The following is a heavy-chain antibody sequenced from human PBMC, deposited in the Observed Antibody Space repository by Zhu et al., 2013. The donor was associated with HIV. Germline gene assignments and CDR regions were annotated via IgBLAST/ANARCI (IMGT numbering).Heavy chain of an antibody. CDR3: ARLSGTLTPYYYYGMDV. CDR2: IIPIFGTA. D-gene: IGHD1-1*01. CDR1: GGTFSSYA. V-gene: IGHV1-69*01. Sequence: QVQLVQSGAEVKKPGSSVKVSCKASGGTFSSYAISWVRQAPGQGLEWMGGIIPIFGTANYAQKFQGRVTITADESTSTAYMELSSLRSEDTAVYYCARLSGTLTPYYYYGMDVWGQGTTVTVSS. J-gene: IGHJ6*02.